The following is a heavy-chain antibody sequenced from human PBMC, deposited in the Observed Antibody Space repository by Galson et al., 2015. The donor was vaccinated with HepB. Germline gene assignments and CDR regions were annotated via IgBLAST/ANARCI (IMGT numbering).Heavy chain of an antibody. CDR1: GGSISSYNKY. J-gene: IGHJ4*02. Sequence: ETLSLTCTVSGGSISSYNKYWGWIRQPPGKGLEWLGRMYYSGSTYYNPSLKSRLTISVDTSKSQFSLKLSSVTAADTAVYYCARHTGDYPDYWGQGRLVTVAS. CDR3: ARHTGDYPDY. CDR2: MYYSGST. D-gene: IGHD1-14*01. V-gene: IGHV4-39*01.